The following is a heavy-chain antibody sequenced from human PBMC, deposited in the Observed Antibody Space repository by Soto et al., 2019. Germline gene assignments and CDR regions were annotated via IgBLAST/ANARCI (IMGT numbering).Heavy chain of an antibody. CDR3: ARDGGCSSTSCYLSHYYYGMDV. J-gene: IGHJ6*02. Sequence: SETLSLTCTVSCGSISSYCWSWIRQPPGKGLEWIGYIYYSGSTNYNPSLKSRVTISVDTSKNQFSLKLSSVTAADTAVYYCARDGGCSSTSCYLSHYYYGMDVWGQGTTVTVSS. D-gene: IGHD2-2*01. CDR2: IYYSGST. V-gene: IGHV4-59*01. CDR1: CGSISSYC.